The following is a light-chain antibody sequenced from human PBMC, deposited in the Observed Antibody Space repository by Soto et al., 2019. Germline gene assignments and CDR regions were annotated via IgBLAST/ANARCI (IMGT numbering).Light chain of an antibody. CDR2: GAS. V-gene: IGKV3D-20*02. Sequence: EIELTQSPATLSLSPGERATLSCRASQSVSNNYLAWYQQKPGQAPRLLIYGASNRATGIPDRFSGSGSGTDFTLTISRLEPEDFAVYYCQQRSSWPITFGQGTRLEIK. J-gene: IGKJ5*01. CDR1: QSVSNNY. CDR3: QQRSSWPIT.